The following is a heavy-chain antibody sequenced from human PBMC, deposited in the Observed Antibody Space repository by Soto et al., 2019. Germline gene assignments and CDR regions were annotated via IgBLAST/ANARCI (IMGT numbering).Heavy chain of an antibody. V-gene: IGHV4-34*01. CDR1: GGSFSAYY. CDR2: IDHSGST. D-gene: IGHD3-22*01. J-gene: IGHJ6*02. CDR3: ARTDRAIFYGMDV. Sequence: SETLSLTCAVYGGSFSAYYWSWIRQPPGKGLEWIGEIDHSGSTNYNPSLESRVTISVDTSKNQFSLKASSVTAADTAVYHCARTDRAIFYGMDVWGQGTTVTVSS.